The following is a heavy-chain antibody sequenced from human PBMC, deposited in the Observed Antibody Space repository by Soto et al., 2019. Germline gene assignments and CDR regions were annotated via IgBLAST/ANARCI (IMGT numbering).Heavy chain of an antibody. CDR1: GYTFTGYY. J-gene: IGHJ5*02. CDR2: INPNSGGT. D-gene: IGHD2-2*01. Sequence: ASVKVSCKASGYTFTGYYMHWVRQAPGQGLEWMGWINPNSGGTNYAQKFQGRVTMTRDTSISTAYMELSRLRSDDTAVYYCARDDAAAPSSWFDPWGQGTLVTVSS. CDR3: ARDDAAAPSSWFDP. V-gene: IGHV1-2*02.